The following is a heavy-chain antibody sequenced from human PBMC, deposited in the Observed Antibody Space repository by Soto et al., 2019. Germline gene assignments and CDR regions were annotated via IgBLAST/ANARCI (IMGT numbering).Heavy chain of an antibody. CDR2: ISSSSSYI. D-gene: IGHD3-3*02. V-gene: IGHV3-21*01. J-gene: IGHJ5*02. CDR1: GFTFSSYS. CDR3: AGIASSPNWFDP. Sequence: TLGGSLRLSCAASGFTFSSYSMNWVRQAPGKGLEWVSSISSSSSYIYYADSVKGRFTISRDNAKNSLYLQMNSLRAEDTAVCYCAGIASSPNWFDPWGQGTLVTVSS.